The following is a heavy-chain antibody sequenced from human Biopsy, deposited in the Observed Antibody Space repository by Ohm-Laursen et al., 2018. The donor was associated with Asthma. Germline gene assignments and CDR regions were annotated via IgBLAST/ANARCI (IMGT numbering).Heavy chain of an antibody. D-gene: IGHD3-3*01. CDR3: ARTFHFWSPYHAEHYQL. V-gene: IGHV3-7*01. CDR1: GFTFGDYC. Sequence: SLRLSCAAFGFTFGDYCMSWARQVPGKGLEWVANIKHDGSEKNHVDSLKGRFTISRDNAKNLLFLQMNSLRAEDTAVYYCARTFHFWSPYHAEHYQLWGQGTLVTVSS. CDR2: IKHDGSEK. J-gene: IGHJ1*01.